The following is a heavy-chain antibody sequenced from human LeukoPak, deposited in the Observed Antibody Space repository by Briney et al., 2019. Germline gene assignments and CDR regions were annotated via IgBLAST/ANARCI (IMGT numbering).Heavy chain of an antibody. V-gene: IGHV3-48*01. CDR1: GFTFSSYS. Sequence: GGSLRLSRAASGFTFSSYSMNWVRQAPGKGLEWVSYISSSSSTIYYADSVKGRFTISRDNAKNSLYLQMNSLRAEDTAVYYCARTGQQLVWDYWGQGTLVTVSS. CDR3: ARTGQQLVWDY. J-gene: IGHJ4*02. CDR2: ISSSSSTI. D-gene: IGHD6-6*01.